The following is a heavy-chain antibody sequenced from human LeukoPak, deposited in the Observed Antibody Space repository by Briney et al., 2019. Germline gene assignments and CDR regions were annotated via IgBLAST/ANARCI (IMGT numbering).Heavy chain of an antibody. CDR1: GGSITYYY. V-gene: IGHV4-59*12. D-gene: IGHD6-19*01. CDR3: VRNQAVASNHGAMDI. J-gene: IGHJ3*02. CDR2: IYYSGSA. Sequence: PSETLSLTCTVSGGSITYYYWNWIRQPPGKGLEWIGYIYYSGSANYNPSLKSRVTISVDTSKNQFSLKLSSVTAVDTAVYYCVRNQAVASNHGAMDIWGQGTMVTVSS.